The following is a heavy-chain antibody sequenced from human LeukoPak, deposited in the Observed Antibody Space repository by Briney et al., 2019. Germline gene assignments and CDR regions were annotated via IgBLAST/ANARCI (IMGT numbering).Heavy chain of an antibody. D-gene: IGHD3-22*01. Sequence: TPSETLSLTCTVSGGSISGGGYYWSWIRQHPGKGLEWIGYIYYSGSTYYNPSLKSRVTISVETSNNQFSLNLSSVTAADTAVYYCARGVAINVIVVEKIHFDYWGQGTLVTASS. V-gene: IGHV4-31*03. CDR2: IYYSGST. J-gene: IGHJ4*02. CDR3: ARGVAINVIVVEKIHFDY. CDR1: GGSISGGGYY.